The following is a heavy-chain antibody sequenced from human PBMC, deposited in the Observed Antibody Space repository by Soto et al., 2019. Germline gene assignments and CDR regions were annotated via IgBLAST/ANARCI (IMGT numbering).Heavy chain of an antibody. D-gene: IGHD3-3*01. CDR3: ARIPPPHYDFWIGSRTY. CDR2: FSRSSSYI. V-gene: IGHV3-21*01. CDR1: GFTFRSYS. J-gene: IGHJ4*02. Sequence: RGSLRLSCAASGFTFRSYSMYWVRQAPGKGLEWVSSFSRSSSYIYYADSVKGGFTISRDNAKNSRYLQLNSLRAEATAVYYCARIPPPHYDFWIGSRTYWSQGALVTVSS.